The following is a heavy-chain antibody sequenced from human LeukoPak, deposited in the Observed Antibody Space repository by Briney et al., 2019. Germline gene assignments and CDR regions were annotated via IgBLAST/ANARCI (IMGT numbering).Heavy chain of an antibody. J-gene: IGHJ5*02. V-gene: IGHV1-2*02. Sequence: ASVKVSCKASAYTFTDYYIHWVRQAPGQGLEWMGWINPNSGGTKCAQTFQGRVTMTRDTSISTAYMELSRLRSDDTAVYYCAREEGQQLALNWFDPWGQGTLVTVSS. CDR1: AYTFTDYY. CDR2: INPNSGGT. CDR3: AREEGQQLALNWFDP. D-gene: IGHD6-13*01.